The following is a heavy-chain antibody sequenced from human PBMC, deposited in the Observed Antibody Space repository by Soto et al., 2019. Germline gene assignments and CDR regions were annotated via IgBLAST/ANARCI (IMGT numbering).Heavy chain of an antibody. D-gene: IGHD6-13*01. V-gene: IGHV1-58*01. CDR2: IVVGSGNT. CDR1: GFTFTSSA. CDR3: AVGDSSSYYFDY. Sequence: SVKVSCKASGFTFTSSAVQCVRQARGQRLEWIGWIVVGSGNTNYAQKFQERVTITRGMSTSTAYMELSSLRSEDTAVYYCAVGDSSSYYFDYWGQGTLVTVSS. J-gene: IGHJ4*02.